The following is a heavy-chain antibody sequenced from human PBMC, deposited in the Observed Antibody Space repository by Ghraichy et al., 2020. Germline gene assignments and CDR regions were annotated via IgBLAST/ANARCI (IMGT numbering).Heavy chain of an antibody. J-gene: IGHJ4*02. CDR1: GGSISSYY. CDR3: SRDPTYGWGPFDY. Sequence: SETLSLTCTVSGGSISSYYWSWIWQPPGPGLEWIGYIYYSGSTNYHPSLTSRVTISVDTSKNQFSLTLSSVTAADTAVYYCSRDPTYGWGPFDYWGQGTLVIVTS. D-gene: IGHD3-10*01. CDR2: IYYSGST. V-gene: IGHV4-59*01.